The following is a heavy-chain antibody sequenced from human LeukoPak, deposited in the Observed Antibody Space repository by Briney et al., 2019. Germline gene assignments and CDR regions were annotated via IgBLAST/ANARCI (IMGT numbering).Heavy chain of an antibody. CDR1: GFTFSSYA. CDR3: AKAHERYSSSWYVETFDY. Sequence: SGGSLRLSCAASGFTFSSYAMSWVSQAPGKGLEWVSAISGSGGSTYYADSVKGRFTISRDNSKNTLYLQMNSLRAEDTAVYYCAKAHERYSSSWYVETFDYWGQGTLVTVSS. D-gene: IGHD6-13*01. J-gene: IGHJ4*02. V-gene: IGHV3-23*01. CDR2: ISGSGGST.